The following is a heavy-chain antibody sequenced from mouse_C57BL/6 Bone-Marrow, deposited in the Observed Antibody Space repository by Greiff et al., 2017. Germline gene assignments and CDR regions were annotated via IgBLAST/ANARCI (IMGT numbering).Heavy chain of an antibody. J-gene: IGHJ1*03. CDR2: ISNGGGST. Sequence: EVMLVESGGGLVQPGGSLKLSCAASGFTFSDYYMYWVRQTPEKRLEWVAYISNGGGSTYYPDTVKGRFTISRDNAKNTLYLQMSRLKSEDTAMYYCARQRKLRYFDVWGTGTTVTVSS. V-gene: IGHV5-12*01. CDR1: GFTFSDYY. D-gene: IGHD6-1*02. CDR3: ARQRKLRYFDV.